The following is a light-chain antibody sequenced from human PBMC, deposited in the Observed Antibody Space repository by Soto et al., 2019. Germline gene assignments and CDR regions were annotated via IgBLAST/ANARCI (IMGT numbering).Light chain of an antibody. CDR1: QSVSSNY. CDR2: DAS. J-gene: IGKJ5*01. CDR3: QQYGRSAPIT. V-gene: IGKV3-20*01. Sequence: EIVLTQSPGTLSLSPGERATLSCRASQSVSSNYLAWYQQKPGQAPSLLIYDASSRATGIPDRFSGSGSGTDFTLTISRLEPEDFAMYYCQQYGRSAPITFGQGTRLEIE.